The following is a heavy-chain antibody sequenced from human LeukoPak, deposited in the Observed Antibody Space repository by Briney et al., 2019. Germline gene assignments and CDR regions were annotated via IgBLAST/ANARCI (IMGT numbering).Heavy chain of an antibody. V-gene: IGHV1-8*01. CDR3: ARSGGRGIRYFDWLYRYYFDY. D-gene: IGHD3-9*01. CDR2: INPNSGNT. Sequence: ASVKVSCKASGYTFTSYDINWVRQAPGQGLEWMGWINPNSGNTGYAQKLQGRVTMTMNTSISTAYMELSSLRSEDTAVYYCARSGGRGIRYFDWLYRYYFDYWGQGTLVTVSS. J-gene: IGHJ4*02. CDR1: GYTFTSYD.